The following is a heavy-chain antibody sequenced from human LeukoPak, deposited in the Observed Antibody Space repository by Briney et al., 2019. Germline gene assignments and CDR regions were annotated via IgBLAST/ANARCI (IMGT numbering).Heavy chain of an antibody. J-gene: IGHJ3*02. CDR3: ARIPTVTSAFDI. V-gene: IGHV4-39*07. CDR1: GGSISSSGYY. CDR2: IYYSGST. Sequence: NPSETLSLTCTVSGGSISSSGYYWGWIRQPPGKGLEWIGSIYYSGSTNYNPSLKSRVTISVDTSKNQFSLKLSSVTAADTAVYYCARIPTVTSAFDIWGQGTMVTVSS. D-gene: IGHD4-17*01.